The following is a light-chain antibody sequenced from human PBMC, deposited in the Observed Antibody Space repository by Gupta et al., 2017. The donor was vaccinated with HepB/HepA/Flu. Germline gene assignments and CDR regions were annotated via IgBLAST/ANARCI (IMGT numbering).Light chain of an antibody. Sequence: DIQMTQSPSSLSASVVDRVTITCQASQDISNYLNWYQQKPGKAPKLLIYHASNLETGVPSRFSGSGSGTDFTVTIISLQPEDIATYYCQQYDNLPLTFGGGTKVEIK. CDR1: QDISNY. CDR3: QQYDNLPLT. J-gene: IGKJ4*01. V-gene: IGKV1-33*01. CDR2: HAS.